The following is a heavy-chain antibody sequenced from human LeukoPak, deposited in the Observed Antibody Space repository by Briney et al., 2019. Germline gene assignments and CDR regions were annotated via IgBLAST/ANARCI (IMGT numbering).Heavy chain of an antibody. CDR2: INHSGST. V-gene: IGHV4-34*01. J-gene: IGHJ6*03. CDR3: ASLGQCTITSCPFYYYFFYIDV. Sequence: PSETLSLTCAVYGEYFSTYYYSWIRQPPGKGLEWIGEINHSGSTNYNPSLKSRLTISVDTSKNQFSLKLSSVTAADTAVYYCASLGQCTITSCPFYYYFFYIDVWGKGTTVTVSS. D-gene: IGHD2-2*01. CDR1: GEYFSTYY.